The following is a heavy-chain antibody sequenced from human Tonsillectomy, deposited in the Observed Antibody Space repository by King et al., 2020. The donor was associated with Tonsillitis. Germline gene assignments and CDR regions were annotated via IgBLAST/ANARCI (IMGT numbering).Heavy chain of an antibody. D-gene: IGHD3-9*01. V-gene: IGHV4-61*02. Sequence: VQLQESGPGLVKPSQTLSVTCNVSGDSISSGSHYWSWIRQPAGKGLEWIGRIYTSGSIDYNPSLESRVSMSLDTSKNQFSLKLNSLTAADTAIYHCARGGDILTGGSLFDPWGQGTLVTVSS. CDR3: ARGGDILTGGSLFDP. CDR2: IYTSGSI. J-gene: IGHJ5*02. CDR1: GDSISSGSHY.